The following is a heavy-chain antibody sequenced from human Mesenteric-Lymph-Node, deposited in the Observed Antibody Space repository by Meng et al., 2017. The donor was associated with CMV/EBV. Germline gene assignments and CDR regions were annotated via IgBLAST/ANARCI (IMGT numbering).Heavy chain of an antibody. D-gene: IGHD1-26*01. CDR1: GASVTSAGYY. Sequence: VSGASVTSAGYYWNWLRQPPGKGLEWIGYISYSGSTNYNSSLRSRVTISLDTSKNQFSLKLTSVTGADMAFYYCARGQVGATTLFDYWGQGTLVTVSS. CDR3: ARGQVGATTLFDY. J-gene: IGHJ4*02. V-gene: IGHV4-61*08. CDR2: ISYSGST.